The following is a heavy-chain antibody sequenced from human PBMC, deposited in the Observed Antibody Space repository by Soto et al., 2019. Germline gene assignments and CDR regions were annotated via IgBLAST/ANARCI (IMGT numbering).Heavy chain of an antibody. Sequence: GGSLRLSCAASGFTFSSYAMSWVRQAPGEGLEWVSAISGSGGSTYYADSVKGRFTISRDNSKNTLYLQMNSLRAEDTAVYYCAKAIETSIAAAEETDYWGQGTLVTVSS. V-gene: IGHV3-23*01. CDR1: GFTFSSYA. CDR2: ISGSGGST. D-gene: IGHD6-13*01. J-gene: IGHJ4*02. CDR3: AKAIETSIAAAEETDY.